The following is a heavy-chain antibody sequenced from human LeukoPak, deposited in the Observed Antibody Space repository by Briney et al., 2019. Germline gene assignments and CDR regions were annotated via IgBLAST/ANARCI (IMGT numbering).Heavy chain of an antibody. CDR1: GYSISSGYY. CDR3: ARDSRTYYYDSSGSFDY. J-gene: IGHJ4*02. CDR2: IYYSGST. D-gene: IGHD3-22*01. V-gene: IGHV4-38-2*02. Sequence: PSETLSLTCTVSGYSISSGYYWGWIRQPPGQGLEWIGSIYYSGSTYYNPSLKSRVTISVDTSKNQFSLKLSSVTAADTAVYYCARDSRTYYYDSSGSFDYWGQGTLVTVSS.